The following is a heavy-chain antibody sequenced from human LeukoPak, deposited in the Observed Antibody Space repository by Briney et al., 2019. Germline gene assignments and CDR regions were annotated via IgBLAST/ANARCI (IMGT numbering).Heavy chain of an antibody. CDR1: GFTFSSYA. Sequence: GGSLRLSCAASGFTFSSYAMSWVRQAPGKGLEWVSAISGSGGSTYYADSVKSRFTISRDNSKNTLYLQMNSLRAEDTAVYYCAKGAYSSGWSPIAYYYYGMDVWGQGTTVTVSS. V-gene: IGHV3-23*01. D-gene: IGHD6-19*01. CDR2: ISGSGGST. CDR3: AKGAYSSGWSPIAYYYYGMDV. J-gene: IGHJ6*02.